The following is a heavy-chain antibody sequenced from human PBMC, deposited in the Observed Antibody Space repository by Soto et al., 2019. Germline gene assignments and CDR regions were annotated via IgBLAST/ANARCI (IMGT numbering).Heavy chain of an antibody. J-gene: IGHJ6*02. V-gene: IGHV4-59*01. CDR2: IYYSGST. CDR1: GGSISSYY. D-gene: IGHD6-6*01. CDR3: ARSGYSSSSVYYYYGMDV. Sequence: QVQLQESGPGLVKPSETLSLTCTVSGGSISSYYWSWIRQPPGKGLEWIGYIYYSGSTNYNPSLKSRVTISVDTSKNQFSLKLSSVTAADTALYYCARSGYSSSSVYYYYGMDVWGQGTTVTVSS.